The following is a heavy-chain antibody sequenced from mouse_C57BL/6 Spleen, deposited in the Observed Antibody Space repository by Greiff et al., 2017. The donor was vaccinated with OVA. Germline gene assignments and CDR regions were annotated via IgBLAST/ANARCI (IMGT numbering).Heavy chain of an antibody. V-gene: IGHV2-6*03. J-gene: IGHJ4*01. D-gene: IGHD2-4*01. CDR3: ARPPYDYSYAMDY. Sequence: VQLQESGPGLVAPSQSLSITCTVSGFSLTSYGVHWVRQPPGKGLEWLVVIWSDGSTTYNSALKSRLSISKDNSKSQVFLKMNSLQTDDTAMYYCARPPYDYSYAMDYWGQGTSVTVSS. CDR2: IWSDGST. CDR1: GFSLTSYG.